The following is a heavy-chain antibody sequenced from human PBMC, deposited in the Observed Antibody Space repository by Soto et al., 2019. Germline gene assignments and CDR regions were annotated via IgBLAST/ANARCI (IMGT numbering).Heavy chain of an antibody. CDR2: MYSGGTT. CDR1: GFTVSSNY. CDR3: ARATSDRAMVFDY. V-gene: IGHV3-53*01. J-gene: IGHJ4*02. D-gene: IGHD5-18*01. Sequence: EVQLVESGGGLIQPEGSLRLSCAASGFTVSSNYMTWVRQAPGKGLEWVSVMYSGGTTYYADSVKGRFTISRDNSKNTLYLQMNSLRAEDTAVYHCARATSDRAMVFDYWGQGTLVTVSS.